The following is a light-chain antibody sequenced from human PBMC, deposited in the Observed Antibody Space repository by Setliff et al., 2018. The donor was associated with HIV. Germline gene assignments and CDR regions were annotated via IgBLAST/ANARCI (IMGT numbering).Light chain of an antibody. V-gene: IGLV2-23*01. Sequence: QSALAQPASVSGSPGQSITISCTGSSNDVGRFNLVSWYQQHPGKAPKLIIYEGNRWPSGVSDRFSGSYSGNTASLTISGLQAEDEADYYCYSYASSLTSWVFGGGTKVTVL. CDR2: EGN. CDR1: SNDVGRFNL. CDR3: YSYASSLTSWV. J-gene: IGLJ3*02.